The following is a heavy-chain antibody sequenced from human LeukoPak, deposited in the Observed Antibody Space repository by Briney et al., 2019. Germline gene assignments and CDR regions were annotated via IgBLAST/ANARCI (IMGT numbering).Heavy chain of an antibody. J-gene: IGHJ4*02. CDR1: GGTFSSYA. Sequence: SVKVSCKASGGTFSSYAISWVRQAPGQGLEWMEGIIPIFGTANYAQKFQGRVTITADKSTSTAYMELSSLRSEDTAVYYCARDGYYGSGSPDYWGQGTLVTVSS. CDR2: IIPIFGTA. V-gene: IGHV1-69*06. D-gene: IGHD3-10*01. CDR3: ARDGYYGSGSPDY.